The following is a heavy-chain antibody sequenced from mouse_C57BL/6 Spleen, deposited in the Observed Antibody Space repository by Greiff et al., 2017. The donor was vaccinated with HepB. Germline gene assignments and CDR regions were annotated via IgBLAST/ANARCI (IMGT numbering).Heavy chain of an antibody. CDR1: GFTFSGYG. Sequence: EVKLVESGGGLVKPGGSLKLSCAASGFTFSGYGMHWVRQAPEKGLEWVAYISSGSSTIYYADTVKGRFTISRDNAKNTLVLQMTSLRSEDTAMYYCARDTMRGDFDYWGQGTTLTVSS. CDR2: ISSGSSTI. V-gene: IGHV5-17*01. J-gene: IGHJ2*01. D-gene: IGHD2-4*01. CDR3: ARDTMRGDFDY.